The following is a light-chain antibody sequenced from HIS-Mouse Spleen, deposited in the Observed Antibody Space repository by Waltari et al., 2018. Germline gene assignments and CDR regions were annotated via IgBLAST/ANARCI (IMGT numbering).Light chain of an antibody. Sequence: SYELTQPPSVSVSPGQTARITCSGDALPKKYAYWYQQNSGQAPVLVIDEDSKRPSGMPERFSGSRAGTMATLTISGAQVEDEADYYCYSTDSSGNHRVFGGGTKLTV. V-gene: IGLV3-10*01. CDR3: YSTDSSGNHRV. J-gene: IGLJ2*01. CDR2: EDS. CDR1: ALPKKY.